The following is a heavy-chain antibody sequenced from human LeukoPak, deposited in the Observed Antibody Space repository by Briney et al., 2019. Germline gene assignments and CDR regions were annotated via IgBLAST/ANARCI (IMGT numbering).Heavy chain of an antibody. CDR2: ISYDGSNK. V-gene: IGHV3-30*03. Sequence: GGSLKLSCAASGFTFSGYGMHWVRQAPGKGLEWVAVISYDGSNKYYADPVKGRFTISRDNSKNTLYLQMNSLRAEDTAVYYCAREYYYDSSGYYYRGYYFDYWGQGTLVTVSS. J-gene: IGHJ4*02. D-gene: IGHD3-22*01. CDR1: GFTFSGYG. CDR3: AREYYYDSSGYYYRGYYFDY.